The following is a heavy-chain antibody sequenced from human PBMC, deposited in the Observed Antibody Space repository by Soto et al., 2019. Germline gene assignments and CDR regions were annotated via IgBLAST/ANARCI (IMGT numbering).Heavy chain of an antibody. CDR3: ARGRRDYYCSGSYYNVIY. Sequence: FETLSLTSALHCYSFHGHYWSWIGQPPGKGLEWIGEINHSGSTNYNPSLKSRVTISVDTSKNQFSLKLSSVTAADTAVYYCARGRRDYYCSGSYYNVIYWAQG. V-gene: IGHV4-34*01. J-gene: IGHJ4*02. D-gene: IGHD3-10*01. CDR2: INHSGST. CDR1: CYSFHGHY.